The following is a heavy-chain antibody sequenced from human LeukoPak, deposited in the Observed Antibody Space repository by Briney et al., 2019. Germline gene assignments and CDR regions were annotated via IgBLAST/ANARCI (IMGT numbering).Heavy chain of an antibody. CDR2: ISSSSSTI. CDR3: ARGGDDILTRSVGFD. D-gene: IGHD3-9*01. CDR1: GFTFSSYS. V-gene: IGHV3-48*04. J-gene: IGHJ4*02. Sequence: PGGSLSLSCAASGFTFSSYSMNWVGQAPGKGLEWVSYISSSSSTIYYADSVKGRFTISRDNAKNSLYLQMNSLRAEDTAVYYCARGGDDILTRSVGFDWGQGTLVTVSS.